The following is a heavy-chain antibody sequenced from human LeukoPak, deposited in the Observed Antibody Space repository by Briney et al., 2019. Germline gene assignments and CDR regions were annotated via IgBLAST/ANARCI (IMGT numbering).Heavy chain of an antibody. CDR1: GYTFTSYG. Sequence: ASVKVSCKASGYTFTSYGISWVRQAPGQGLEWMGWISAYNGNTNYAQKLQGRVTMTTDTSTSTAYMELRSLRSDDTAVYYCARAFIAVAGPQYFQHWGQGTLVTISS. CDR2: ISAYNGNT. V-gene: IGHV1-18*01. J-gene: IGHJ1*01. CDR3: ARAFIAVAGPQYFQH. D-gene: IGHD6-19*01.